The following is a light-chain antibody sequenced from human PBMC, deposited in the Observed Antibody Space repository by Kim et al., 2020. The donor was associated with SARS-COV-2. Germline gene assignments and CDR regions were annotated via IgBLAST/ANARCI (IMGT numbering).Light chain of an antibody. V-gene: IGKV1-16*01. J-gene: IGKJ5*01. CDR3: QQYDTYPIT. CDR2: DAS. CDR1: QGVRSH. Sequence: DVQMTQSPSSLSASVDDRVIITCRASQGVRSHLAWYQQKPGKAPRLLIYDASTLRGGVPSRFSGSGSGTEYTLTITGLQPEDFATYYCQQYDTYPITFGQGTRLEIK.